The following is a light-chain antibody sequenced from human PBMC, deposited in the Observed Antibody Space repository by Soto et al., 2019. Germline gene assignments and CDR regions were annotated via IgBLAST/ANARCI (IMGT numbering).Light chain of an antibody. V-gene: IGKV3D-20*02. Sequence: EIVLTQSPGTLSLSPGERATLSCRASASLSTNSLAWYQQKPGQPPRLLIYAASTRHTDIPDRFTGSGSGTDFALTISRLEPEDFAVYYCQQRSNWWTFGQGTKVEIK. CDR2: AAS. J-gene: IGKJ1*01. CDR1: ASLSTNS. CDR3: QQRSNWWT.